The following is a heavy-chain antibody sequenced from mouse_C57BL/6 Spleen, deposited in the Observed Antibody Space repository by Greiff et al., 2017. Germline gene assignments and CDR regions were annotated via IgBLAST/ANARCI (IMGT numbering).Heavy chain of an antibody. V-gene: IGHV1-69*01. Sequence: QVQLQQPGAELVMPGASVKLSCKASGYTFTSYWMHWVKQRPGQGLEWIGEIDPSDSYTNYNQKVKGKSTLTVDKSSSTAYMQLSSLTSEDSAVYYCARSRGTAQATSDYWGQGTTLTVSS. D-gene: IGHD3-2*02. CDR3: ARSRGTAQATSDY. CDR2: IDPSDSYT. CDR1: GYTFTSYW. J-gene: IGHJ2*01.